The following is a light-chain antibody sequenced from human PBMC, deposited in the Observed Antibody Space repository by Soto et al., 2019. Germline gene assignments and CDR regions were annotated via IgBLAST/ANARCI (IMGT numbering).Light chain of an antibody. Sequence: SYELTQPPSVSVSPGQTASITCSGDKLGAKFACWYQQKPGHSPVLVIYQDNKRPSGIPERFSGSNSGNTATLTISGTQAMDEADYYCQAWDSSTAGVFGTGTKVTVL. CDR3: QAWDSSTAGV. V-gene: IGLV3-1*01. J-gene: IGLJ1*01. CDR1: KLGAKF. CDR2: QDN.